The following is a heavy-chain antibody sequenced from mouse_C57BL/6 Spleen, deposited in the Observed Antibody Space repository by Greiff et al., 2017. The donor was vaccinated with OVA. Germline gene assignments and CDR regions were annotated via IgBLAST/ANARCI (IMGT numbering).Heavy chain of an antibody. J-gene: IGHJ4*01. D-gene: IGHD1-1*01. CDR3: ARREGSSSYYYAMDY. CDR2: IDPSDSET. V-gene: IGHV1-52*01. CDR1: GYTFTSYW. Sequence: VQLQQSGAELVRPGSSVKLSCKASGYTFTSYWMHWVKQRPIQGLEWIGNIDPSDSETHYNQKFKDKATLTVDKSSSTAYMQLSSLTSEDSAVYYCARREGSSSYYYAMDYWGQGTSVTVSS.